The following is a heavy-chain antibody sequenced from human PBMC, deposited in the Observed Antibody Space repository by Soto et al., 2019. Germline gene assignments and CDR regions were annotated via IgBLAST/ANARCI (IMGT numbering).Heavy chain of an antibody. J-gene: IGHJ4*02. D-gene: IGHD2-2*01. V-gene: IGHV3-30-3*01. Sequence: PGGSLRLSCAASGFTFSSYAMHWVRQAPGKGLEWVAVISYDGSNKYYADSVKGRFTISRDNSKNTLYLQMNSLRAEDTAVYYCASTAQVVPAAKSGDYWGQGTLVTVSS. CDR2: ISYDGSNK. CDR1: GFTFSSYA. CDR3: ASTAQVVPAAKSGDY.